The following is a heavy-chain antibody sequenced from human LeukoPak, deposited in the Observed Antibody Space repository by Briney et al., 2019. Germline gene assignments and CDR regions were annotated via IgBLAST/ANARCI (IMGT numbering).Heavy chain of an antibody. D-gene: IGHD3-10*01. V-gene: IGHV3-21*01. Sequence: PGGSLRLSCAASRFTFSSYSMNWVRQAPGKGLEWVSSISSSSSYIYYADSVKGRFTISRDNAKNSLYLQMNSLRAEDTAVYYCARDGLLWFGESYYWGQGTLVTVSS. CDR2: ISSSSSYI. CDR1: RFTFSSYS. J-gene: IGHJ4*02. CDR3: ARDGLLWFGESYY.